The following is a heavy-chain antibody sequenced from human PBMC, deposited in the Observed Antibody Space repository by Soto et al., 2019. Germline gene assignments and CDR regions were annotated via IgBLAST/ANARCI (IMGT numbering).Heavy chain of an antibody. V-gene: IGHV3-30*18. Sequence: GGSLRLSCAASGFTFSSYGMHWVRQAPGKGLEWVAVISYDGSNKYYADSVKGRFTISRDNSKNTLYLQMNSLRAEDTAVYYCAKDNPATTISTLDYWGQGTLVTVSS. CDR1: GFTFSSYG. J-gene: IGHJ4*02. CDR2: ISYDGSNK. D-gene: IGHD1-1*01. CDR3: AKDNPATTISTLDY.